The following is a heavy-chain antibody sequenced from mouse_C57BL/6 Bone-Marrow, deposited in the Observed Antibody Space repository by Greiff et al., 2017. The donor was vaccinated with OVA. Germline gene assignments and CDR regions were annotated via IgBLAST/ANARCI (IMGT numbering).Heavy chain of an antibody. V-gene: IGHV3-1*01. CDR1: GYSITSGYD. CDR3: ARELRFYYLDY. Sequence: EVKLQESGPGMVKPSQSLSLTCTVTGYSITSGYDWHWIRHFPGNKLEWMGYISYSGSTNYNPSLKSRITITHDTSKNHFFLKLNSVTTEDTATYYCARELRFYYLDYWGQGTTLTVTS. CDR2: ISYSGST. D-gene: IGHD1-1*01. J-gene: IGHJ2*01.